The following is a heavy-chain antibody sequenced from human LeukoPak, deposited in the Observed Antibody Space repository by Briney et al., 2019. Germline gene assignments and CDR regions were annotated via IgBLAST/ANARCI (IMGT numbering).Heavy chain of an antibody. CDR2: ISGSGGNT. V-gene: IGHV3-23*01. CDR1: GFTFDSYA. D-gene: IGHD6-13*01. Sequence: PGGSLRLSCAASGFTFDSYAMTWVRQAPGEGLEWVSAISGSGGNTYYADSVKGRFTISRDNSKSILYLQLNSLRAEDTAVYYCAKQSIASGSWDYWGQGTLLTVSS. J-gene: IGHJ4*02. CDR3: AKQSIASGSWDY.